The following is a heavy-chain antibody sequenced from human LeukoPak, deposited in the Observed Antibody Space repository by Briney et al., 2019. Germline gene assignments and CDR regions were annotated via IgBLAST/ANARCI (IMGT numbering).Heavy chain of an antibody. J-gene: IGHJ4*02. CDR1: GFPFSSHG. D-gene: IGHD2-8*02. Sequence: GGSLRLSCAGSGFPFSSHGMNWVRQAPGKGLEWVSGISPGGGPTYYADSVRGRFTISRDNSKSTLSLQMNSLRAEDTAIYYCATYRQVLLPFESWGQGTLVTVSS. CDR3: ATYRQVLLPFES. V-gene: IGHV3-23*01. CDR2: ISPGGGPT.